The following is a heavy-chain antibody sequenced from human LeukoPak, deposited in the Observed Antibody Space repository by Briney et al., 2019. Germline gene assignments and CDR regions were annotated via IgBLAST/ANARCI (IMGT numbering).Heavy chain of an antibody. D-gene: IGHD3-22*01. CDR3: AREGIVVGTSGGAFDI. CDR1: GFTFSSYS. V-gene: IGHV3-21*04. J-gene: IGHJ3*02. Sequence: PGGSLRLSCAASGFTFSSYSMNWVRQAPGKGLEWVSSISSSSYIYYADSVKGRFTISRDNAKNSLYLQMNSLRAEDTALYHCAREGIVVGTSGGAFDIWGQGTMVTVSS. CDR2: ISSSSYI.